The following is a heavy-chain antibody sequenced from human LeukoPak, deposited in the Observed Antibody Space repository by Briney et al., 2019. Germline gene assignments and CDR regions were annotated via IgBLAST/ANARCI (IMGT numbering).Heavy chain of an antibody. CDR1: GFTFSSYA. CDR2: ISGSGGST. D-gene: IGHD6-13*01. J-gene: IGHJ4*02. CDR3: ARDGSIAAADYYFDY. V-gene: IGHV3-23*01. Sequence: PGGSLRLSCAASGFTFSSYAMSWVRQAPGKGLEWVSAISGSGGSTYYADSVKGRFTISRDNSKNTLYLQMNSLRVEDTAVYYCARDGSIAAADYYFDYWGQGTLVTVSS.